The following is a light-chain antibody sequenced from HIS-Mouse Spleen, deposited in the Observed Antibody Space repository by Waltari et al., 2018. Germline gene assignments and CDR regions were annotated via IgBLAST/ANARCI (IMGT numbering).Light chain of an antibody. CDR1: SLRSSY. V-gene: IGLV3-19*01. Sequence: SSELTQDPAVSVALGQTVRITCQGDSLRSSYASWYQQKPGQAPVLFIYGKNNRPSGIPDRFSGSSSGNTASLTITGAQAEDEADYYCNSRDSSGNHWVFGGGTKLTVL. CDR2: GKN. CDR3: NSRDSSGNHWV. J-gene: IGLJ3*02.